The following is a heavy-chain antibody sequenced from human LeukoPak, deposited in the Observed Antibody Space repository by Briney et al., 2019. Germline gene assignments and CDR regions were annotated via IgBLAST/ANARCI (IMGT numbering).Heavy chain of an antibody. J-gene: IGHJ4*02. CDR2: ISSSSSTI. CDR1: GFTFSSYS. Sequence: GGSLRLSCAASGFTFSSYSMNWVCQAPGKGLEWVSYISSSSSTIYYADSVKGRFTISRDNAKNSLYLQMNSLRAEDTAVNYCARCYYDFWSGSFQPVDYWGQGTLVTVSS. V-gene: IGHV3-48*04. D-gene: IGHD3-3*01. CDR3: ARCYYDFWSGSFQPVDY.